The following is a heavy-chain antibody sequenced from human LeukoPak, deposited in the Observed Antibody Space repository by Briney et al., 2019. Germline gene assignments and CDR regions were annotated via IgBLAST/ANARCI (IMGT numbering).Heavy chain of an antibody. CDR3: ARDGSRGNLVTAPDF. Sequence: GGSLRLSCAASGFSFTTYWMSWVRQAPGKGLEWVANIKQDGTEKYYVDSVKGRFTISRENAENSLYLQMNSLRAEDTAVYYCARDGSRGNLVTAPDFWGQGTLVTVSS. J-gene: IGHJ4*02. CDR2: IKQDGTEK. V-gene: IGHV3-7*01. D-gene: IGHD2-21*02. CDR1: GFSFTTYW.